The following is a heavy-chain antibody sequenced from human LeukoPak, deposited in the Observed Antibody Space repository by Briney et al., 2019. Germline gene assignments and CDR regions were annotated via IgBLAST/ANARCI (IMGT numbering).Heavy chain of an antibody. CDR1: GFTFTNNA. D-gene: IGHD2/OR15-2a*01. CDR2: VTGSGDST. Sequence: GGSLRVSCAASGFTFTNNAMSWVRQAPGKGLEWVSTVTGSGDSTFYAVSVKGRFTISRDNSKNTLFLQMNSLRAEDTAVYYCAKARGNYFTHLYYWGQGTLVTVSS. J-gene: IGHJ4*02. CDR3: AKARGNYFTHLYY. V-gene: IGHV3-23*01.